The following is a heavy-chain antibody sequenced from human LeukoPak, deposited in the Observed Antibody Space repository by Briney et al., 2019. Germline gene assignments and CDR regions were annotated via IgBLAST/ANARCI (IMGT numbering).Heavy chain of an antibody. J-gene: IGHJ4*02. Sequence: ASVTVSCKASGYTFTSYYMHWVRQAPGQGLEWMGIINPSGGSTSYAQKFQGRVTMTRDTSTSTVYMELSSLRSEDTAVYYCARDPKLIAVAGQKDYWGQGTLVTVSS. D-gene: IGHD6-19*01. V-gene: IGHV1-46*01. CDR1: GYTFTSYY. CDR2: INPSGGST. CDR3: ARDPKLIAVAGQKDY.